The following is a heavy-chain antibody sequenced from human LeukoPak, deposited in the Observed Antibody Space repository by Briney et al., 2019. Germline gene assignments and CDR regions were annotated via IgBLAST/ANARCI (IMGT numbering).Heavy chain of an antibody. Sequence: GRSLRLSCAASGFTFSSYGMHWVRQAPGKGLEWVTFIRYDGSNKYYADSVKGRFTISRDNSKNTLYLQMNSLRAEDTAMYYCAKDSSVYYYDSRSLDYWGQGTLVTVSS. V-gene: IGHV3-30*02. CDR3: AKDSSVYYYDSRSLDY. D-gene: IGHD3-22*01. CDR1: GFTFSSYG. J-gene: IGHJ4*02. CDR2: IRYDGSNK.